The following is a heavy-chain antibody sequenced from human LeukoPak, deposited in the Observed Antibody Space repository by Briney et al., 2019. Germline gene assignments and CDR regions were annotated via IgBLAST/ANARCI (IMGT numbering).Heavy chain of an antibody. J-gene: IGHJ6*02. V-gene: IGHV3-74*01. CDR3: TRDLMDYDLSTGLHHYYMDV. Sequence: GGSLRLSCAASGFTFSSYWMQWVRQDPRKGLVWVSRINGDGRNIDYADSVRGRFTISRDNAKNTLYLQMNTLRVEDTAVYYCTRDLMDYDLSTGLHHYYMDVWGQGTTVTVSS. D-gene: IGHD3-9*01. CDR1: GFTFSSYW. CDR2: INGDGRNI.